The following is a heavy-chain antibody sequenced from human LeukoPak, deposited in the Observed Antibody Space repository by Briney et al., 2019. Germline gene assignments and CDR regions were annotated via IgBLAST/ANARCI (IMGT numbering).Heavy chain of an antibody. J-gene: IGHJ6*02. D-gene: IGHD3-3*01. CDR3: ARGGGDLEWLLQPLYYYGMDV. V-gene: IGHV4-31*03. Sequence: SETLSLTCTVSGGSISSGGYYWSWIRQHPGKGLEWIGYIYYSGSTYYNPSLKSRVTISVDTSKNQFSLKLSSVTAADTAVYYCARGGGDLEWLLQPLYYYGMDVWGQGTTVTVSS. CDR2: IYYSGST. CDR1: GGSISSGGYY.